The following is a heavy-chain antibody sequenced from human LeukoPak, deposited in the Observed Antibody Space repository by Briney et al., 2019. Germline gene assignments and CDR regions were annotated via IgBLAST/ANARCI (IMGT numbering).Heavy chain of an antibody. CDR3: ARVVLERPYYYHMDV. CDR1: GGSISSGGYY. V-gene: IGHV4-31*03. J-gene: IGHJ6*03. Sequence: SQTLSLTCTVSGGSISSGGYYWGWIRQHPGKGLEWIGYMYYSGSTFYNPSLKSRLTISVDTSKSQFSLKLTSMTAADTAVYYCARVVLERPYYYHMDVRGKGTTVTVSS. CDR2: MYYSGST. D-gene: IGHD1-1*01.